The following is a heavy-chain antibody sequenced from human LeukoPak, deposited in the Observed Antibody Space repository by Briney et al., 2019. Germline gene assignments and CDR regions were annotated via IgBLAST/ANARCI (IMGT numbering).Heavy chain of an antibody. CDR3: AGDWSGDHYYFDS. D-gene: IGHD3-3*01. CDR2: ISTRSTYI. J-gene: IGHJ4*02. Sequence: GGSLRLSCAASGFRFNIAWMSWVRQAPGKGLELVSSISTRSTYIYYADSVKGRFTTSRDNAKNSLYLQMNTLRAEDTAVYFCAGDWSGDHYYFDSWGQGTLVTVSS. CDR1: GFRFNIAW. V-gene: IGHV3-21*01.